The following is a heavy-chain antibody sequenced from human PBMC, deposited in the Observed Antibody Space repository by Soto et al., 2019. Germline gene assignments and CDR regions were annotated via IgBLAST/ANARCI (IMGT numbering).Heavy chain of an antibody. D-gene: IGHD2-2*01. CDR2: IIPIFGTA. CDR1: GGTFSSYA. J-gene: IGHJ3*02. Sequence: QVQLVQSGAEVKKPGSSVKVSCKASGGTFSSYAISWVRQAPGQGLEWMGGIIPIFGTANYAQKFQGRVTITADESMSTAYMELSSLRSEDTAVYYCARRAYCSSTSCYRLGYSYGWSAFDIWGQGTMVTVSS. V-gene: IGHV1-69*01. CDR3: ARRAYCSSTSCYRLGYSYGWSAFDI.